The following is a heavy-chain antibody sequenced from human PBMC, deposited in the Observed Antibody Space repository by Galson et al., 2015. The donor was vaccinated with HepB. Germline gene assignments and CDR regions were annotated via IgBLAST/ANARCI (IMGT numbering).Heavy chain of an antibody. J-gene: IGHJ1*01. CDR3: AKGKQWLVREYFQH. Sequence: SLRLPCAASGFTFSSYAMSWVRQAPGKGLEWVSAISGSGGSTYYADSVKGRFTISRDNSKNTLYLQMNSLRAEDTAVYYCAKGKQWLVREYFQHWGQGTLVTVSS. CDR1: GFTFSSYA. CDR2: ISGSGGST. V-gene: IGHV3-23*01. D-gene: IGHD6-19*01.